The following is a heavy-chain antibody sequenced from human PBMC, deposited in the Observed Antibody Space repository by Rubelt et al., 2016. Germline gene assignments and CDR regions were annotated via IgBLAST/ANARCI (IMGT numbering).Heavy chain of an antibody. CDR3: ASKYRRARYYYGMDV. V-gene: IGHV4-39*07. Sequence: QLQLQESGPGLVKPSETLSLTCTVSGGSISSSSYYWGWIRQPPGKGLEWIGEINHSGSTNYNPSLSGRVTISGDTSKNRFSLKLSSVTAADTAVYYCASKYRRARYYYGMDVWGQGTTVTVSS. D-gene: IGHD1-26*01. CDR2: INHSGST. J-gene: IGHJ6*02. CDR1: GGSISSSSYY.